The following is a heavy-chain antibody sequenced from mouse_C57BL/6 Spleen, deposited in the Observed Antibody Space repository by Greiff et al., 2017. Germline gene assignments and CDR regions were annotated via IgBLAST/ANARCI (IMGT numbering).Heavy chain of an antibody. J-gene: IGHJ3*01. Sequence: EVKLVESGTVLARPGASVKMSCKTSGYTFTSYWMHWVKQRPGQGLAWIGAIYPGNSDTSYNQKFKGKAKLTAVTSASTAYMELSSLTNEDSAVYYCTREDSSGYDAWFAYWGQGTLVTVSA. CDR1: GYTFTSYW. CDR3: TREDSSGYDAWFAY. V-gene: IGHV1-5*01. D-gene: IGHD3-2*02. CDR2: IYPGNSDT.